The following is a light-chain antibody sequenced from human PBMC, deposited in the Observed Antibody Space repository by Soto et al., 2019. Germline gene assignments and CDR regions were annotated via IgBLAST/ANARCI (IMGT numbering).Light chain of an antibody. CDR2: DAF. V-gene: IGKV3-11*01. J-gene: IGKJ5*01. Sequence: ETVLTQSPGTLSLSPGERATLSCRASQSVDTYVAWYQQRPGQAPRVLIYDAFNRAAGVPARFSGSGSGTEFTLTISSLEPEDFAVYYCQQRSSWPITFGQGTRLEIK. CDR1: QSVDTY. CDR3: QQRSSWPIT.